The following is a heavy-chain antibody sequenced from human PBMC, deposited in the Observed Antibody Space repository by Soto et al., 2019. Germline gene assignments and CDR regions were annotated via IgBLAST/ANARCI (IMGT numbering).Heavy chain of an antibody. D-gene: IGHD3-3*01. V-gene: IGHV4-34*01. J-gene: IGHJ5*02. Sequence: SETLSLTCAVYGGSFSGYYWSWIRQPPGKGLEWIGEINHSGSTNYNPSLKSRVTMSVDTSKNQFSLKLSSVTAADTAVYYCARSFRAGTDFWSVHSRKWFDPWGQGTLVTVSS. CDR3: ARSFRAGTDFWSVHSRKWFDP. CDR2: INHSGST. CDR1: GGSFSGYY.